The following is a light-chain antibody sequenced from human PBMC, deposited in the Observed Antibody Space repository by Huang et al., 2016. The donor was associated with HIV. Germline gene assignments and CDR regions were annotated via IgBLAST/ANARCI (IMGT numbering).Light chain of an antibody. J-gene: IGKJ4*01. CDR1: QSISSY. Sequence: DIQMTQSPSSLSASVGDRVTITCRARQSISSYLNWYQQKPGTAPKLLIYAASSLQSGVPSRFSGSGSGTDFTLTISSLQPEDFATYYCQQSYSTPLTVGGGTKVEIK. V-gene: IGKV1-39*01. CDR2: AAS. CDR3: QQSYSTPLT.